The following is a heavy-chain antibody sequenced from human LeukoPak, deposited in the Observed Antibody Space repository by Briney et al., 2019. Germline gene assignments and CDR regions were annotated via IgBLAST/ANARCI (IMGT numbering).Heavy chain of an antibody. D-gene: IGHD3-22*01. V-gene: IGHV3-21*01. J-gene: IGHJ4*02. CDR1: GFTFSDYS. CDR2: VNTVSSYI. Sequence: GGSLRLSCAASGFTFSDYSMNWVRQAPGKGLKWVASVNTVSSYIYYADSMRGRFTISRDNAKNSLFLQMNSLRAEDTAVYYCARLRRNSDRSDFFYYYDHWGQGTLVTVSS. CDR3: ARLRRNSDRSDFFYYYDH.